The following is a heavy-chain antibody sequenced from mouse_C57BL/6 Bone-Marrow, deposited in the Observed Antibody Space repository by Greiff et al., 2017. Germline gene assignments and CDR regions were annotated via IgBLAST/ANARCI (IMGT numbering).Heavy chain of an antibody. CDR1: GYTFTSYW. D-gene: IGHD2-1*01. CDR2: IHPNSGST. J-gene: IGHJ3*01. CDR3: ARWYYGNLAWFAY. V-gene: IGHV1-64*01. Sequence: VQLQQPGAELVKPGASVKLSCTASGYTFTSYWMHWVKPRPGQGLEWIGMIHPNSGSTNYNEKFKSKATLPVDKSSSTAYMQLSSLTSEDSAVYYCARWYYGNLAWFAYWGQGTLVTVSA.